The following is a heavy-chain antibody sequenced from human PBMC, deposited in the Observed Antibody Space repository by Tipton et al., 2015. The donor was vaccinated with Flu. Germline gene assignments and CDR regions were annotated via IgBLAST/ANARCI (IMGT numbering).Heavy chain of an antibody. V-gene: IGHV3-11*01. J-gene: IGHJ4*02. CDR2: ISGSGNTI. CDR1: GFRFSDYY. Sequence: PRLSCAASGFRFSDYYMSWIRQAPGKGLEWLSYISGSGNTIYYADSVKGRFTVSRDNAKNSLYLQINTLRAEDTAVYYCATVRWGMLDYWGQGTLVTVSS. D-gene: IGHD3-16*01. CDR3: ATVRWGMLDY.